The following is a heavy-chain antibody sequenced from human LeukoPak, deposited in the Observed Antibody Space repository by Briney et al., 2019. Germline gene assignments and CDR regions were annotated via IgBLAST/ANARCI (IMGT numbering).Heavy chain of an antibody. CDR2: IIPIFGTA. Sequence: SVKVSCKASGGTFSSYAISWVRQAPGQGLEWMGGIIPIFGTANYAQKLQGRVTMTTDTSTSTAYMELRSLRSDDTAVYYCARVRGGLDYWGQGTLVTVSS. D-gene: IGHD3-10*01. J-gene: IGHJ4*02. CDR1: GGTFSSYA. CDR3: ARVRGGLDY. V-gene: IGHV1-69*05.